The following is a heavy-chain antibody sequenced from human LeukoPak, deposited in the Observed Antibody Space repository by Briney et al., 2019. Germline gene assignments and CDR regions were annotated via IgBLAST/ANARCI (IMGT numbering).Heavy chain of an antibody. J-gene: IGHJ5*02. Sequence: GALRLSCTASGFTFTSYGIYLVRQAPGKGLEWVAVIWYDESSKYYVDSVKGRFTISRDNSKNTVYLQMNSLRAEDTAVYFCARDLNWFDPWGQGTLVTVSS. V-gene: IGHV3-33*01. CDR2: IWYDESSK. CDR1: GFTFTSYG. CDR3: ARDLNWFDP.